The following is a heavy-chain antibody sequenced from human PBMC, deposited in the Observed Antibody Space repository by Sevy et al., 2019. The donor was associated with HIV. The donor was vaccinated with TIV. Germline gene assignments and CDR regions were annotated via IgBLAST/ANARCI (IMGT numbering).Heavy chain of an antibody. J-gene: IGHJ5*02. CDR1: GFIFSTYC. Sequence: GGSLRLSCVASGFIFSTYCMHWVRQAPGKGLEWVAVIWYDGINKDYADSVKGRFIISRDNSKNTMYLEMDSLRAEDTAVYYCARDSRNGLDPWGQGALVTVSS. CDR2: IWYDGINK. V-gene: IGHV3-33*01. D-gene: IGHD2-8*01. CDR3: ARDSRNGLDP.